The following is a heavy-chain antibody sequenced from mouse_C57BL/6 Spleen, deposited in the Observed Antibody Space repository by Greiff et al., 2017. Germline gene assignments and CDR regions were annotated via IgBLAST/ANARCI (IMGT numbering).Heavy chain of an antibody. Sequence: EVMLVESGGGLVKPGGSLKLSCAASGFTFSDYGMHWVRQAPEKGLEWVAYISSGSSTIYYADTVKGRFTISRDNANTLFLQMTSLRSEDTAMYYCARRDWYFDVWGTGTTVTVSS. J-gene: IGHJ1*03. CDR3: ARRDWYFDV. CDR2: ISSGSSTI. CDR1: GFTFSDYG. V-gene: IGHV5-17*01.